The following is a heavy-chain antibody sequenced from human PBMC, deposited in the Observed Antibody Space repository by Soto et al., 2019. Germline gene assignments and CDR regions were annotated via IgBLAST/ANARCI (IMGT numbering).Heavy chain of an antibody. CDR1: GGSISSYY. CDR3: AVLYPYESSGYHINY. D-gene: IGHD3-22*01. CDR2: IYYSGST. J-gene: IGHJ4*02. Sequence: SETLSLTCTVSGGSISSYYWSWIRQPPGKGLEWIGYIYYSGSTNYNPSLKSRVTISVDTSKNQFSLKLSSVTAADTAVHYCAVLYPYESSGYHINYWGQGTQVSVSS. V-gene: IGHV4-59*08.